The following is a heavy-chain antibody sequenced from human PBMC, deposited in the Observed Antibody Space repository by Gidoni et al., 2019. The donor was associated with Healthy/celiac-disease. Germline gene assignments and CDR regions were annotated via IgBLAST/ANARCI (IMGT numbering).Heavy chain of an antibody. J-gene: IGHJ4*02. Sequence: QVQLVESGGGVVQPGRSLRLSCAASGFTFSSYGMHWVRQAPGKGLEWVAVIWYDGSNKYYADSVKGRFTISRDNSKNTLYLQMNSLRAEDTAVYYCARAEAGIVVVPAAIASDFDYWGQGTLVTVSS. CDR1: GFTFSSYG. V-gene: IGHV3-33*01. CDR3: ARAEAGIVVVPAAIASDFDY. CDR2: IWYDGSNK. D-gene: IGHD2-2*02.